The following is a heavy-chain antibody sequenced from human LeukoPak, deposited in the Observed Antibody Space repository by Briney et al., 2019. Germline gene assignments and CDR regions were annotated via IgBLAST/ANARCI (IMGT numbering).Heavy chain of an antibody. CDR3: ARDSEVRRNLWHY. CDR2: IIPIFGTA. Sequence: SVKVSCKASGYTFTSYYMHWVRQAPGQGLEWMGGIIPIFGTANYAQKFQGRVTITADESTSTVYMELSSLRSEDTAVYYCARDSEVRRNLWHYWGQGTLVTVSS. J-gene: IGHJ4*02. CDR1: GYTFTSYY. D-gene: IGHD3-10*01. V-gene: IGHV1-69*13.